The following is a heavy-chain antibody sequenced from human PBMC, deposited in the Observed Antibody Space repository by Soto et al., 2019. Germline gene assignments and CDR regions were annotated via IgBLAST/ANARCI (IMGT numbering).Heavy chain of an antibody. J-gene: IGHJ6*02. CDR1: GGTFSSYA. V-gene: IGHV1-69*01. CDR3: ARITIFGVVIKIPYYYYGMDV. D-gene: IGHD3-3*01. CDR2: IIPIFGTA. Sequence: QVQLVQSGAEVKKPGSSVKVSCQASGGTFSSYAISWVRQAPGQGLEWMGGIIPIFGTANYAQKFQGRVTITADESTSTDYMELSSLRSEDTAVYYCARITIFGVVIKIPYYYYGMDVWGQGTTVTVSS.